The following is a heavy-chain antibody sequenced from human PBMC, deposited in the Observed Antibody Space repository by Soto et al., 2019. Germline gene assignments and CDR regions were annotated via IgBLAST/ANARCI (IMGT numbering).Heavy chain of an antibody. CDR1: GFTFRNYD. J-gene: IGHJ6*02. Sequence: EVQLVESGGGLVQPGGSLRLSCEASGFTFRNYDMHWVRQGTGKGLEWVSGISAAGDPDYAESVDGRFTISRENAQNSFFLQMNSLRVGDTAVYYCARTDRDFYGLDVWGQGTTVIVSS. V-gene: IGHV3-13*05. CDR3: ARTDRDFYGLDV. CDR2: ISAAGDP.